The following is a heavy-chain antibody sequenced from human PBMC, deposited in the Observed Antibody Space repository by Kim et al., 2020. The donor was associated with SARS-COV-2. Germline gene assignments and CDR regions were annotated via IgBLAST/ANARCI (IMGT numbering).Heavy chain of an antibody. CDR2: SGTI. J-gene: IGHJ3*02. Sequence: SGTIDYNPSLRRRVTMSLDTSRNQFSLRLSSVTAADTALYYCARSYKLDIWGQGTMVSVSS. CDR3: ARSYKLDI. D-gene: IGHD3-10*01. V-gene: IGHV4-4*07.